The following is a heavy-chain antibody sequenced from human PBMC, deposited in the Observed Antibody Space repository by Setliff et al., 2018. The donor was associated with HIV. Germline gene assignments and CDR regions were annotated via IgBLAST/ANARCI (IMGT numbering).Heavy chain of an antibody. J-gene: IGHJ4*02. CDR3: ARAGLQFLEWLYYFDY. Sequence: PGGSLRLSCVASGFIFNTYGMHWVRQAPGKGLEWVSSISSSSSYIYYADSVKGRFTISRDNAKNSLYLQMNSLRAEDTAVYYCARAGLQFLEWLYYFDYWGQGTLVTVSS. V-gene: IGHV3-21*01. CDR1: GFIFNTYG. CDR2: ISSSSSYI. D-gene: IGHD3-3*01.